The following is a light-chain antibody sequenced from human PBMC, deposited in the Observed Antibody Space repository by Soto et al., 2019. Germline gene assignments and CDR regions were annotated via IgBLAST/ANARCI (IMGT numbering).Light chain of an antibody. V-gene: IGLV1-44*01. Sequence: QSVLTQPPSASGTPGQRVTLSCSGRSSNIGSNSVNCYQQLPGTAPKLLMYSSNQRPSGVPDRFSGSKSGTSASLAISGLQSEDEADYYCAAWDDSLNGVVFGGGTKLTVL. CDR2: SSN. CDR3: AAWDDSLNGVV. J-gene: IGLJ2*01. CDR1: SSNIGSNS.